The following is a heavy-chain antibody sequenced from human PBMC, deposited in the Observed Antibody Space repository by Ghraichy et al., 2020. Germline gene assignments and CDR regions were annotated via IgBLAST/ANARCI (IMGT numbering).Heavy chain of an antibody. D-gene: IGHD3-3*01. V-gene: IGHV3-23*01. CDR2: ISGSGDDT. J-gene: IGHJ6*02. CDR1: GFTFSNFA. CDR3: AKDPNELRFSEWLPPRDSGYCHYGLDG. Sequence: GGSLRLSCAGSGFTFSNFAMDWVRQAPGKGLEWVSAISGSGDDTFYADSVKGRFTISRDNSKNRLYLQMNSLRGDDTAVYYCAKDPNELRFSEWLPPRDSGYCHYGLDGWGQGTTVTVSS.